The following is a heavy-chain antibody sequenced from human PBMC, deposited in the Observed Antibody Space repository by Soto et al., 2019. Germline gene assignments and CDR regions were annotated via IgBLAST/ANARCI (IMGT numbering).Heavy chain of an antibody. V-gene: IGHV3-21*01. CDR3: ARGYRDGYNFRDRRVDY. J-gene: IGHJ4*02. Sequence: EVQLVESGGGLVKPGGSLRLSCAASGFTFSSYSMNWVRQAPGKGLEWVSSISSSNSYIYYADSVKGRFTISRDNAKNSLYLQMNSLRAEDTAVYYGARGYRDGYNFRDRRVDYWGQGTLVTVSS. CDR2: ISSSNSYI. D-gene: IGHD5-12*01. CDR1: GFTFSSYS.